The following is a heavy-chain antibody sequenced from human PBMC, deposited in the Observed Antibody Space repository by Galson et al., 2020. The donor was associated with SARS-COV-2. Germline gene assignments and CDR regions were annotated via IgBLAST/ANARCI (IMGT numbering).Heavy chain of an antibody. J-gene: IGHJ6*03. Sequence: SETLSLTCTVSGGSISSYYWSWIRQPPGKGLEWIGYIYYSGSTNYNPSLKSRVTISVDTSKNQFSLKLSSETAADTAVYYCARGRLDSSSWYWEGGYYYYYMDVWGKGTTVTVSS. V-gene: IGHV4-59*01. CDR1: GGSISSYY. CDR3: ARGRLDSSSWYWEGGYYYYYMDV. D-gene: IGHD6-13*01. CDR2: IYYSGST.